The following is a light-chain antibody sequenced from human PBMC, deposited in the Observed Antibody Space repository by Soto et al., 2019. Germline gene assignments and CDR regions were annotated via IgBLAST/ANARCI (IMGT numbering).Light chain of an antibody. J-gene: IGKJ4*01. CDR2: GAS. V-gene: IGKV3-20*01. Sequence: EVVLTQSPGTLSLSLGEKATLSCRASQSVTTYLAWYQQKPGQAPRLLIYGASGRAAGIPDRFSGSGSGTDFTLAISKLEPDDFAAYYCQQYAGSPLTFGGGTKVDFK. CDR1: QSVTTY. CDR3: QQYAGSPLT.